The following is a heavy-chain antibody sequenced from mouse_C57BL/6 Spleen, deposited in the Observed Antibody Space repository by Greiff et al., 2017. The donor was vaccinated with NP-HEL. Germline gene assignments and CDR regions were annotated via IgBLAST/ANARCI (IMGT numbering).Heavy chain of an antibody. CDR3: TTHEAWFAY. J-gene: IGHJ3*01. CDR1: GFNFTDYY. Sequence: VQLQQSGAELVRPGASVKLSCTASGFNFTDYYMHWVKQRPEQGLEWIGRIDPEDGDTEYAPKFQGKATMTADTSSNTAYLQLSSLTSEDTAVYYCTTHEAWFAYWGQGTLVTVSA. CDR2: IDPEDGDT. V-gene: IGHV14-1*01.